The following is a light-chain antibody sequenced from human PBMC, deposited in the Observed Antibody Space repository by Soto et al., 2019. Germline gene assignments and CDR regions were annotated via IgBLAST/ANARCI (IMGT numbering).Light chain of an antibody. CDR2: GAS. J-gene: IGKJ1*01. CDR1: QSVRSN. CDR3: QQYNNWPWT. V-gene: IGKV3-15*01. Sequence: ILMTQSPATLSVSPGERATLSCRASQSVRSNLAWHQQKPGQAPRLLIYGASTRATGIPARFSGSGSGTEFTLTISSLQSEDFAVYHCQQYNNWPWTFGQGTKVEIK.